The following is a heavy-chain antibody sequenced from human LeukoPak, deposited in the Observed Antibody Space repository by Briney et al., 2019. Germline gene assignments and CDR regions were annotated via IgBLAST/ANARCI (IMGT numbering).Heavy chain of an antibody. CDR3: ASTLSSSWYGEY. CDR2: INHSGST. CDR1: VGSFSGYY. J-gene: IGHJ4*02. D-gene: IGHD6-13*01. V-gene: IGHV4-34*01. Sequence: SETLPLTCAVYVGSFSGYYWSWIRQPPGKGLEWIGEINHSGSTNYNPSLTSRVTISVDTSKNQFSPKLSSVTAADTAVYYCASTLSSSWYGEYWGQGTLVTVSS.